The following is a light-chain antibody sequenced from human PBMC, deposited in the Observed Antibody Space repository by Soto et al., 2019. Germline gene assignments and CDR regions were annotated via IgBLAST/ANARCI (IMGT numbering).Light chain of an antibody. CDR3: QQYKNWPRT. Sequence: ETVMTQSPATLSVSPGEGATLSCRASQSVNSDLAWYQQKPGQAPRLLIYGASTRDTGISTRFSGSGSGTEFTLPLSRLQAESFGVFYCQQYKNWPRTFGQGTKVEIK. CDR1: QSVNSD. CDR2: GAS. V-gene: IGKV3-15*01. J-gene: IGKJ1*01.